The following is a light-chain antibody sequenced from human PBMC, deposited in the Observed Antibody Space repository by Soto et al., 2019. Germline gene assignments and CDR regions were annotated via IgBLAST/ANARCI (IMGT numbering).Light chain of an antibody. Sequence: DIVMTQSPATLSVSPGERATLSCRASQSVGSNLAWYQQKPGQPPRLLIFGASARATTVPARFTGSGSGTEFSLTISSLQSEDFAVYYCQQYYDWPPLTFGGGTKVEFK. J-gene: IGKJ4*01. CDR3: QQYYDWPPLT. V-gene: IGKV3-15*01. CDR1: QSVGSN. CDR2: GAS.